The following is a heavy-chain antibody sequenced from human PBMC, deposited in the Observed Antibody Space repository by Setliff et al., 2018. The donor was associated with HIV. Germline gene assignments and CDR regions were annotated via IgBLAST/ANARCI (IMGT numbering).Heavy chain of an antibody. CDR3: AKDKGGYNWNYFDY. J-gene: IGHJ4*02. CDR1: GFTFRNYG. Sequence: PGGSLRLSCAASGFTFRNYGMHWVRQAPGKGLEWVAFIRLDGSDKFYADSVKGQFTISRDNSKNTLFLQMDGLRAEDTAVYYCAKDKGGYNWNYFDYWGPGTQVTVSS. D-gene: IGHD1-20*01. CDR2: IRLDGSDK. V-gene: IGHV3-30*02.